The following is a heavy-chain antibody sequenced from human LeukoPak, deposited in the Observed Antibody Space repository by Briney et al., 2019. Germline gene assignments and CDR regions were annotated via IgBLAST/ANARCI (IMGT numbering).Heavy chain of an antibody. D-gene: IGHD3-10*01. Sequence: SETLSLTCAVYGGSFSGYYWSWIRQPPGKGLEWIGEINHSGSTDYNPSLKSRVTISVDTSKNQFSLKLSSVTAADTAVYYCARRPRTGIYYGSGSRPYYFDYWGQGTLVTVSS. CDR3: ARRPRTGIYYGSGSRPYYFDY. CDR2: INHSGST. V-gene: IGHV4-34*01. J-gene: IGHJ4*02. CDR1: GGSFSGYY.